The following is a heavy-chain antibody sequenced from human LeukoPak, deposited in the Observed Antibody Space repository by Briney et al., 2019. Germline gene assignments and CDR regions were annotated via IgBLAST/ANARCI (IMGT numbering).Heavy chain of an antibody. J-gene: IGHJ6*03. V-gene: IGHV3-64*01. CDR2: ISSNGGST. CDR3: ARGSLRDDYYYYYYMDV. CDR1: GFTFSSYA. Sequence: GGSLRLSCAASGFTFSSYAMHWVRQAPGKGLEYVSAISSNGGSTYYANSVKGRFTISRDNSKNTLYLQMGSLRAEDMAVYYCARGSLRDDYYYYYYMDVWGKGTTVTVSS. D-gene: IGHD4-17*01.